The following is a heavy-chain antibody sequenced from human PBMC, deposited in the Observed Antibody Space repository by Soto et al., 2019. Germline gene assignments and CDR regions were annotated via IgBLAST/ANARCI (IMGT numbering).Heavy chain of an antibody. V-gene: IGHV1-46*01. CDR3: ARGMSSRSVVPAAISDY. D-gene: IGHD2-2*02. CDR1: GYTFTRYY. CDR2: INPSGGST. Sequence: GASVKVSRKASGYTFTRYYMHWVRQAPGPRLEWMGIINPSGGSTSYAQKFQGRVTMTRDTSTSTVYMELSSLRSEDTAVYYCARGMSSRSVVPAAISDYWGQGTLVTVSS. J-gene: IGHJ4*02.